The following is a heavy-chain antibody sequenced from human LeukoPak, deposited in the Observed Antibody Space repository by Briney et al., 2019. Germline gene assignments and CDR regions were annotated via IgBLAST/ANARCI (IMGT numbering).Heavy chain of an antibody. CDR2: INHSGST. Sequence: SETLSLTCAVYGGSFSGYYWSWIRQPPGKGLEWIGEINHSGSTNYNPSLKSRVTISVDTSKNQFSLKLSSVTAADTAVYYCAGYNWNYKDLDYWGQGTLVTASS. J-gene: IGHJ4*02. CDR1: GGSFSGYY. CDR3: AGYNWNYKDLDY. V-gene: IGHV4-34*01. D-gene: IGHD1-7*01.